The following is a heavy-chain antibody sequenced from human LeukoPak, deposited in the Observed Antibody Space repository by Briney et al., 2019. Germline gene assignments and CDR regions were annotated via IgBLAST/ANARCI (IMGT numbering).Heavy chain of an antibody. CDR3: AKESTMLSGSPDH. D-gene: IGHD1-26*01. CDR2: IRYDGSSE. V-gene: IGHV3-30*02. CDR1: GFTFRSYG. Sequence: GGSLRLSCAAAGFTFRSYGMHWVRQAPGKGLEWVAFIRYDGSSEYHADSVKGRFTISRDNSKNTLYVQMNSLRPEDTAVYYCAKESTMLSGSPDHWGQGTLVTVSS. J-gene: IGHJ5*02.